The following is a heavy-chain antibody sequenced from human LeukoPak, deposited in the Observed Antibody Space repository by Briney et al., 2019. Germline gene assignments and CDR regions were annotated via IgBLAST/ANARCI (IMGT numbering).Heavy chain of an antibody. Sequence: PSETLSLTCTVSGGSISSYYWSWIRQPAGKGLEWIGRIYTSGSTNYNPSLKSRVTMSVDTSKNQFSLKLSSVTAADTAVYYCARDARTVTTFWYFDYWGQGTLPPSPQ. CDR2: IYTSGST. J-gene: IGHJ4*02. CDR1: GGSISSYY. V-gene: IGHV4-4*07. D-gene: IGHD4-17*01. CDR3: ARDARTVTTFWYFDY.